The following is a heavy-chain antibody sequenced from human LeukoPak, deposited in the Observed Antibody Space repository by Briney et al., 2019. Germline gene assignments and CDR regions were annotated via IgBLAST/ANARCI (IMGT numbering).Heavy chain of an antibody. CDR3: AKSGLNRFDY. CDR1: GFTFDDYG. D-gene: IGHD2-15*01. J-gene: IGHJ4*02. Sequence: GGSLRLSCAASGFTFDDYGMSWVRQAPGKGLEWVSGINWNGVSTGYADSVKGRFTISRDNAKNSLYLQMNSLRAEDTAVYYCAKSGLNRFDYWGQGTLVTVSS. V-gene: IGHV3-20*04. CDR2: INWNGVST.